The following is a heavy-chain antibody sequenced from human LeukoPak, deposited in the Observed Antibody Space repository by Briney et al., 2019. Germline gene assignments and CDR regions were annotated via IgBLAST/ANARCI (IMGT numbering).Heavy chain of an antibody. CDR1: GFTFNNYY. CDR3: ARLGRRLWFGDYFDY. J-gene: IGHJ4*02. Sequence: PGGSLRLSCATSGFTFNNYYMTWVRQAPGKGLEWVAHIMEDGSEKHYVDSVKARFTISRDNAKNSLYLQMNSLRAEDTAVYYCARLGRRLWFGDYFDYWGQGTLVTVSS. D-gene: IGHD3-10*01. CDR2: IMEDGSEK. V-gene: IGHV3-7*01.